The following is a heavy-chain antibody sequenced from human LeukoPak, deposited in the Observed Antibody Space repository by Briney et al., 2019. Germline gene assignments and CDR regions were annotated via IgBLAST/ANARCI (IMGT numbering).Heavy chain of an antibody. J-gene: IGHJ4*02. CDR1: GGSISSYY. CDR2: IYYSGST. V-gene: IGHV4-59*12. D-gene: IGHD3-22*01. CDR3: ARDLSTDSSGYFFDY. Sequence: SETLSLTCTVSGGSISSYYWSWIRQPPGKGLEWIGYIYYSGSTNYNPSLKSRVTISVDTSKNQFSLKLSSVTAADTAVYYCARDLSTDSSGYFFDYWGQGTLVTVSS.